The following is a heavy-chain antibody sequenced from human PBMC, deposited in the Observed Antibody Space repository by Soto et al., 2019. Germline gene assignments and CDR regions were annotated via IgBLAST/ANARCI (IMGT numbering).Heavy chain of an antibody. J-gene: IGHJ4*02. CDR2: INHSGST. D-gene: IGHD3-22*01. Sequence: QVQLQQWGAGLLKPSETLSLTCAVYGGSFRGYYWSWIRQPPGKGLEWIGEINHSGSTNYNPSLKSRVTISVDTSKNQFSLKLSSVTAADTAVYYCSRGSHIDSILSFFDYWGQGTLVTVSS. CDR3: SRGSHIDSILSFFDY. V-gene: IGHV4-34*01. CDR1: GGSFRGYY.